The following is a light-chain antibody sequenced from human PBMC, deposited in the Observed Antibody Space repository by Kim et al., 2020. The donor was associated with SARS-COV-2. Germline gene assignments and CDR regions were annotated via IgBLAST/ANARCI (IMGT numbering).Light chain of an antibody. J-gene: IGKJ4*01. CDR1: ERIYST. Sequence: VSRGQRATLACRASERIYSTLAWYSQKPGRAPRLVISGASTRATGIPARFSGSGSGTDFTLTISSLQSEDFGIYYCQQYDNRPPTFGGGTKVDIK. CDR3: QQYDNRPPT. V-gene: IGKV3D-15*01. CDR2: GAS.